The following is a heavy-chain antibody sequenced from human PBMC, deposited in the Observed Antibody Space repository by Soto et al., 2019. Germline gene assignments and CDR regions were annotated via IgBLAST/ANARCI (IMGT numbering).Heavy chain of an antibody. D-gene: IGHD3-22*01. J-gene: IGHJ4*02. CDR2: IIPIFGTA. V-gene: IGHV1-69*13. Sequence: XSVKVSCKASAGTFSSYAISWVRQAPGQGLEWMGGIIPIFGTANYAQKFQGRVTITADESTSTAYMELSSLRSEDTAVYYCASQYYDSSGYYYYFDYWGQGTLVTGSS. CDR1: AGTFSSYA. CDR3: ASQYYDSSGYYYYFDY.